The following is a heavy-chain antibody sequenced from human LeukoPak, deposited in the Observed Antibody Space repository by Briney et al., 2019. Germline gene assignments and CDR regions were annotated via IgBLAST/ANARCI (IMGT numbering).Heavy chain of an antibody. V-gene: IGHV4-34*01. J-gene: IGHJ4*02. Sequence: SETLSLTCAVYGGSFSGYYWSWIRQPPGKGLEWIGEINHSGSTNYNPSLKSRLTISVDTSKNQFSLRLTSVTAADTAVYYCARLEGYGGYFQGFDYWGQGTLVAVSS. CDR3: ARLEGYGGYFQGFDY. D-gene: IGHD4-23*01. CDR1: GGSFSGYY. CDR2: INHSGST.